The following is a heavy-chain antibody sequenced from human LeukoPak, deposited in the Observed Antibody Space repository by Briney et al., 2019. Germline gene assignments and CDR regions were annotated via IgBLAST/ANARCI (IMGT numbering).Heavy chain of an antibody. CDR2: TFDGGHT. CDR1: GFTVRSNY. CDR3: ARENSLLWFGELLEYYFDY. V-gene: IGHV3-53*01. Sequence: GGSLRLSCAASGFTVRSNYMTWVRQAPGKGLKGVSVTFDGGHTYYADSVKGRFTISRDSSQSTLFLRMNSPRAEDTAVYYCARENSLLWFGELLEYYFDYWGQGTLVTVSS. D-gene: IGHD3-10*01. J-gene: IGHJ4*02.